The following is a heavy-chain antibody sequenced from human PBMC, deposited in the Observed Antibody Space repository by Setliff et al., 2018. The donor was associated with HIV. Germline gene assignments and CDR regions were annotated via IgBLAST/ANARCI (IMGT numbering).Heavy chain of an antibody. Sequence: SETLSLTCAVSGYSISSGYYWDWIRQPPGKGLEWIGTIYHSGSPSYNPSLKSRVTRSVDTSKNQFSLKLSSLTAADTAVYYCARQFPYYYDNRGFYYGYFDYWGQGTLVTVSS. J-gene: IGHJ4*02. D-gene: IGHD3-22*01. V-gene: IGHV4-38-2*01. CDR2: IYHSGSP. CDR3: ARQFPYYYDNRGFYYGYFDY. CDR1: GYSISSGYY.